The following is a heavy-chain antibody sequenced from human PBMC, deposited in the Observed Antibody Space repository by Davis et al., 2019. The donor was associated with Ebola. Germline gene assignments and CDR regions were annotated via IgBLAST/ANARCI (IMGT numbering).Heavy chain of an antibody. CDR3: ARTPQFSDYGAYFDF. V-gene: IGHV4-59*01. J-gene: IGHJ4*02. Sequence: SETLSLTCTVSDGSISSYYWSWIRQPPGKGLEWIGYIYYSGSTNYNPSLKSRVTISRDTSKNQFSLKVSSVTAADTATYYCARTPQFSDYGAYFDFWGRGTLVSVSS. CDR1: DGSISSYY. D-gene: IGHD4-17*01. CDR2: IYYSGST.